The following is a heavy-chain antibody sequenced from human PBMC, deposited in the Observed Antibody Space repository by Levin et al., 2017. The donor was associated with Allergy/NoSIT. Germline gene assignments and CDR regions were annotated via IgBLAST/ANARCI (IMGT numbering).Heavy chain of an antibody. J-gene: IGHJ4*02. CDR1: GFTLSGSS. D-gene: IGHD1/OR15-1a*01. CDR3: ARDLYEQALDH. CDR2: THHGSNTV. V-gene: IGHV3-48*02. Sequence: AGGSLRLSCVVSGFTLSGSSMNWVRQAPGKGLEWVSYTHHGSNTVHYADSVKGRFTVSRDNAQNSLYLQMNSLRDEDTALYYCARDLYEQALDHWGQGTLVTVSS.